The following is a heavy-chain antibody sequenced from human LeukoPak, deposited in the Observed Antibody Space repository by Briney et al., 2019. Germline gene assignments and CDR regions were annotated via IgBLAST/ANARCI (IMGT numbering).Heavy chain of an antibody. D-gene: IGHD6-13*01. CDR1: GLTVSSNH. V-gene: IGHV3-53*01. J-gene: IGHJ4*02. Sequence: PGGSLRLSCAASGLTVSSNHMSWVRQAPGKGLEWVSVIYSGGNTYYADSVKGRFTISRDNSKNTLYLQMNSLRAEDTAVYYCSRDSPERQYSSSWSSVWGQGTLVTVSS. CDR3: SRDSPERQYSSSWSSV. CDR2: IYSGGNT.